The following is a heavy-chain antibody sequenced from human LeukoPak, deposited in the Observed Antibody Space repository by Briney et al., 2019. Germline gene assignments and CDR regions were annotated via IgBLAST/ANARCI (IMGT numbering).Heavy chain of an antibody. CDR1: GGSISGYY. CDR3: ARSALMQLWSSFDH. J-gene: IGHJ4*02. CDR2: IFYSGST. Sequence: SETLSLTCTVSGGSISGYYWSWIRQPPGKGLEWIGYIFYSGSTNYNPSLKSRVTISIDTSKNQFSLKLNSVTAADTAVYYSARSALMQLWSSFDHWGQGTLVTVSS. D-gene: IGHD5-18*01. V-gene: IGHV4-59*01.